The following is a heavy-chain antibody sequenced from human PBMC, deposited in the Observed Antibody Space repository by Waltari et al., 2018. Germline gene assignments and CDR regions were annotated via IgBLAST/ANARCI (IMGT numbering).Heavy chain of an antibody. V-gene: IGHV1-24*01. CDR1: GYTLTDLS. CDR2: FDPEDGET. CDR3: ATVAPLGYYYGSGSPFDY. J-gene: IGHJ4*02. Sequence: QVQLVQSGAEVKKPGASVKVSCKVSGYTLTDLSMHWVRQAPGKGLEWMGGFDPEDGETIYAQKFQGRVTMTEDTSTDTAYMELSSLRSEDTAVYYCATVAPLGYYYGSGSPFDYWGQGTLVTVSS. D-gene: IGHD3-10*01.